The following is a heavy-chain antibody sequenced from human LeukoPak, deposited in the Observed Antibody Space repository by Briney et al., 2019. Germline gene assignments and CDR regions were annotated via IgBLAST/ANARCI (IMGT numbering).Heavy chain of an antibody. J-gene: IGHJ5*02. Sequence: SETLSLTCTVSADSITNHYWSWIRQPPGKGLEWIGYIYYSRSSNYNPSLKSRVTMSVDTSKNQFSLKLSSVTAADTAVYYCVRGSTGAFDPWGQGTLVTVSS. CDR2: IYYSRSS. CDR3: VRGSTGAFDP. CDR1: ADSITNHY. D-gene: IGHD1-1*01. V-gene: IGHV4-59*11.